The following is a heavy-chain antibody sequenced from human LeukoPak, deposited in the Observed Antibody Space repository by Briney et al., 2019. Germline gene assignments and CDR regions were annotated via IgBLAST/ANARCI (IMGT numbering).Heavy chain of an antibody. CDR2: IYSGGST. CDR1: GFTVSSNY. V-gene: IGHV3-66*01. CDR3: ARRSSSGYDDAFDI. Sequence: GGSLRLSCAASGFTVSSNYMSWVRQAPGKGLEWVSVIYSGGSTYYADSVKGRFTISRDNSKNTLYLQMNSLRAEDTAVYYCARRSSSGYDDAFDIWGQGTMVTVSS. D-gene: IGHD3-22*01. J-gene: IGHJ3*02.